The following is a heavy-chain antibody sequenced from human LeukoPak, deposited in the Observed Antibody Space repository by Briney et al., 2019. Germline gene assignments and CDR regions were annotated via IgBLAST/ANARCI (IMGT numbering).Heavy chain of an antibody. CDR2: ISSSSSYI. CDR1: GVTFISYS. V-gene: IGHV3-21*01. CDR3: ARDSSRYCSSTSCYA. J-gene: IGHJ5*02. D-gene: IGHD2-2*01. Sequence: PGGSLRLSCAASGVTFISYSMNWVRQAPGKGLEWVSAISSSSSYIYYAASVKGRFTISKDNAKNSLYLQMNSLRAEDTAVYYCARDSSRYCSSTSCYAWGQGTLVTVSS.